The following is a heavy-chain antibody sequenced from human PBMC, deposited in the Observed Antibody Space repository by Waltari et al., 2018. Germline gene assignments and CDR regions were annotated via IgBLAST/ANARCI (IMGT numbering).Heavy chain of an antibody. CDR1: GYSFTTYP. J-gene: IGHJ4*02. CDR2: INGGNANT. D-gene: IGHD3-3*01. Sequence: QVQLVQSGAEVKKPGASLKVSCKASGYSFTTYPMCWVRQAPGQRPEWMGCINGGNANTKDSQKFQGRVTITRDTSATTAYMEVSSLRFEDTAVYYCATNAATYYDFWSGYADWGQGTLVTVSS. CDR3: ATNAATYYDFWSGYAD. V-gene: IGHV1-3*01.